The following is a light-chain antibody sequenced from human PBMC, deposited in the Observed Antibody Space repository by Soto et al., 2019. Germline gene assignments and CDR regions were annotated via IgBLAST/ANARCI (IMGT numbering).Light chain of an antibody. CDR3: QQYYTSAT. J-gene: IGKJ1*01. CDR1: RFVSNY. CDR2: DAS. V-gene: IGKV1-5*01. Sequence: DIQMTQSPSTLSASVGDRVTIACRASRFVSNYLAWYQQNPGRAPKLLVYDASELESGVPSRFSGRGSGTEFTLTISSLQPDDFATFYCQQYYTSATFGQGTKVDIK.